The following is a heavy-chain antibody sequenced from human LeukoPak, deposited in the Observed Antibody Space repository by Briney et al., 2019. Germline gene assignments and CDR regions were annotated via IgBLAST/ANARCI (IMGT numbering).Heavy chain of an antibody. CDR1: GFTFSSYW. CDR3: AKDLSRFLEWLGI. CDR2: INTDGSST. Sequence: GGSLRLSCAASGFTFSSYWMHWVRQAPGKGLVWLARINTDGSSTIYADSVKGRFTVSRDNAKNTMYLQMNSLRAEDTAVYYCAKDLSRFLEWLGIWGQGTMVTVSS. D-gene: IGHD3-3*01. J-gene: IGHJ3*02. V-gene: IGHV3-74*01.